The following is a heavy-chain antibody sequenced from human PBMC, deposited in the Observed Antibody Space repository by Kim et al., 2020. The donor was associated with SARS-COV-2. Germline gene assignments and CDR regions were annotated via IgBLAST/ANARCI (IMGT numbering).Heavy chain of an antibody. Sequence: GGSLRLFCAASGFTFSSYGMHWVRQAPGKGLEWVAVISYDGSNKYYADSVKGRFTISRDNSKNTLYLQMNSLRAEDTAVYYCAKVFYVGSSWGAFDYWGHGTRVT. CDR2: ISYDGSNK. D-gene: IGHD6-13*01. CDR1: GFTFSSYG. V-gene: IGHV3-30*18. J-gene: IGHJ4*01. CDR3: AKVFYVGSSWGAFDY.